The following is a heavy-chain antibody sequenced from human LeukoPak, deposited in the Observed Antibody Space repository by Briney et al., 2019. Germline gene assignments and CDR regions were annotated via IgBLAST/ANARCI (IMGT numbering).Heavy chain of an antibody. CDR2: ISGSGGST. Sequence: GGSLRLSCAASGFTFSSYAMSWVRQAPGKGLEWVSAISGSGGSTYYADSVKGRFTISRDNSKNTLYLQMNSLRAEDTAVYYCAKDRSLVLEWLLQTDPWGQGTLVTVSS. J-gene: IGHJ5*02. V-gene: IGHV3-23*01. CDR1: GFTFSSYA. D-gene: IGHD3-3*01. CDR3: AKDRSLVLEWLLQTDP.